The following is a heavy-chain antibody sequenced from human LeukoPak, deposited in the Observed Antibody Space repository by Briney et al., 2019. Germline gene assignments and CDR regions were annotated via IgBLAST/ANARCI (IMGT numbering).Heavy chain of an antibody. V-gene: IGHV4-59*12. CDR2: IHYTGRA. CDR3: AKFGLEYHMDV. D-gene: IGHD2-2*01. J-gene: IGHJ6*02. Sequence: SETLSLACSVSGCSISGYYWTWIRQPPGKGLEFIGQIHYTGRADYSPSLKSRITISVDTSKDQISLKLTSVSAADTAVYYCAKFGLEYHMDVWGQGTTVTVSS. CDR1: GCSISGYY.